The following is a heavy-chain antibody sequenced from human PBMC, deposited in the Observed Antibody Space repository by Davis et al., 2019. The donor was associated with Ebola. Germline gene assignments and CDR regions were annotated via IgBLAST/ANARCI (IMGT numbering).Heavy chain of an antibody. CDR1: GFTFSTYA. D-gene: IGHD1-26*01. V-gene: IGHV3-23*01. Sequence: PGGSLRLSCAGSGFTFSTYAMTWVRQAPGKGLEWVSRISGSGGDPHYADSVKGRFTISRDNSKNTLYLQMNGLRAEDTAVYYCAKREPSTPPYWGQGTLVTVSS. J-gene: IGHJ4*02. CDR2: ISGSGGDP. CDR3: AKREPSTPPY.